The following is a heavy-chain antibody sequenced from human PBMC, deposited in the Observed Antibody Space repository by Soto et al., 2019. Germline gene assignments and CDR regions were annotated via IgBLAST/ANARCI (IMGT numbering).Heavy chain of an antibody. Sequence: QVQLVQSGAEVKKPGASVKVSCKASGYTFTSYGISWVRQATGQGLEWMGWISAYNGNTNYAQKLQGRVTMTTDTSTSTAYMELRSLRSDDTAVYYCARVRDFGSGYYTGYNWFDPWGQGTLVTVSS. CDR3: ARVRDFGSGYYTGYNWFDP. J-gene: IGHJ5*02. V-gene: IGHV1-18*04. D-gene: IGHD3-3*01. CDR2: ISAYNGNT. CDR1: GYTFTSYG.